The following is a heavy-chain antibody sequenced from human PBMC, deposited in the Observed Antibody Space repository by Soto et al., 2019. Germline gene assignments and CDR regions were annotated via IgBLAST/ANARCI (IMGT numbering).Heavy chain of an antibody. J-gene: IGHJ5*02. V-gene: IGHV4-59*01. CDR2: IHSSGYT. Sequence: SETLSLTCTVSGVSIRDYYWIWIRQAPGKGLDWIGYIHSSGYTNYNPSPKSRVVMSIDTSKNLFSLKLSSVTAADTAVYYCAKKSAAFWLAPWGQGTLVTVSS. CDR3: AKKSAAFWLAP. D-gene: IGHD6-25*01. CDR1: GVSIRDYY.